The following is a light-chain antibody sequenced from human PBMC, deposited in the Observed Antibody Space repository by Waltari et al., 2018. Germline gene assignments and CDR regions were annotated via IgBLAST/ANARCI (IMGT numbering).Light chain of an antibody. CDR2: KVF. V-gene: IGKV2-30*02. Sequence: DSGMTQSPLSLPVSLGQPATISCRSSQSLVHSDGKTYLNWFHQRPGQSPRRLIYKVFNRESGVPDRFSGSEAGTDFTLKISLVEADDVGTFYCMPATQLPLTFGPGTKVEIK. CDR3: MPATQLPLT. CDR1: QSLVHSDGKTY. J-gene: IGKJ1*01.